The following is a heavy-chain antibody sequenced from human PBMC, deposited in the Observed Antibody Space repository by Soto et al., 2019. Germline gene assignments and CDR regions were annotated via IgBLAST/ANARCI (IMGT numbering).Heavy chain of an antibody. V-gene: IGHV5-51*01. CDR3: ARHGSSSTSNYYYYGMDV. J-gene: IGHJ6*02. D-gene: IGHD3-10*01. CDR2: IYPGDSDT. Sequence: GESLKISCKASGYSFTTYWIGWVRQMPGRGLEWMGIIYPGDSDTRYSPSFQGQVTISADKSISTTYLQWSSLKASDTAMYYCARHGSSSTSNYYYYGMDVWGQGTTVTVSS. CDR1: GYSFTTYW.